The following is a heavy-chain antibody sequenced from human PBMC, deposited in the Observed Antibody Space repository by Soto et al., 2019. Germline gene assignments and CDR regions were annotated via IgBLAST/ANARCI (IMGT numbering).Heavy chain of an antibody. J-gene: IGHJ4*02. D-gene: IGHD3-16*01. CDR1: GFTFSSHA. V-gene: IGHV3-23*01. Sequence: HPGGSLRLSCTASGFTFSSHAMTWVRQAPGKGLEWVSGLSDSGDSIYYADPVKGRFTVSRDSSKNTLFLQMNSLKPEDTAVYYCARSRGSDGYYYVDYWGQGTPVTVSS. CDR3: ARSRGSDGYYYVDY. CDR2: LSDSGDSI.